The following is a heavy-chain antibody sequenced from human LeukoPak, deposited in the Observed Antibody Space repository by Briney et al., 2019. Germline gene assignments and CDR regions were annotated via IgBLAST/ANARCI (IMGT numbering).Heavy chain of an antibody. Sequence: SETLSLTCTVSGGSIGSYYWSRIRQPAGKGLEWIGRIYTSGSTNYNPSLKSRVTMSVDTSKNQFSLKLSSVTAADTAVYYCARGDWYYYDSSGYYPYWGQGTLVTVSS. D-gene: IGHD3-22*01. J-gene: IGHJ4*02. CDR2: IYTSGST. CDR1: GGSIGSYY. V-gene: IGHV4-4*07. CDR3: ARGDWYYYDSSGYYPY.